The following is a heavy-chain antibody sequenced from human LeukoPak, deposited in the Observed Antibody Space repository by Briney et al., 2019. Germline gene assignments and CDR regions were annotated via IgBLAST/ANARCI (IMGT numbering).Heavy chain of an antibody. J-gene: IGHJ4*02. V-gene: IGHV1-2*02. CDR2: INPKSGAA. CDR1: GYIFSDYY. CDR3: ARGAEAETSPLDF. D-gene: IGHD6-13*01. Sequence: ASVKVSCKASGYIFSDYYMHWVRQAPGQGLEWLGWINPKSGAADYAQQFRGRVTMTRDTSINTDYMEMKGVTSDGTAVYYCARGAEAETSPLDFWGQGTLVIVS.